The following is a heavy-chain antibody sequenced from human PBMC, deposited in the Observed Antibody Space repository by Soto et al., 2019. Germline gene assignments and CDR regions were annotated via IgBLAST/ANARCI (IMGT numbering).Heavy chain of an antibody. CDR2: IWYDGSKT. CDR3: ARDGSMHAFDI. CDR1: GFSFSSYS. V-gene: IGHV3-33*01. D-gene: IGHD2-8*01. Sequence: QVQLVESGGGAVQAGRSLRLSCAASGFSFSSYSLDWVRQAPGKGLEWVAAIWYDGSKTLYAESVKGRFTISRDNSQKTMFLQINSLRAEDTAVYYCARDGSMHAFDIWGQGTMVTVSS. J-gene: IGHJ3*02.